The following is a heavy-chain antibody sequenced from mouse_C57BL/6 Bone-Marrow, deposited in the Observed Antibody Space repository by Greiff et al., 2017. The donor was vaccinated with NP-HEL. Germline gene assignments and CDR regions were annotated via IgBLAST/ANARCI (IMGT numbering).Heavy chain of an antibody. V-gene: IGHV1-81*01. CDR3: AREDYHGSSSYSIHH. Sequence: VQLQQSGAELARPGASVKLSCKASGYTFTSYGISWVKQRTGQGLEWIGEIYPRSGNTYYNEKFKGKATMTADKSSSTAYMELRSLTSADSAVYFCAREDYHGSSSYSIHHCGQGTTPTVSS. J-gene: IGHJ2*01. CDR1: GYTFTSYG. D-gene: IGHD1-1*01. CDR2: IYPRSGNT.